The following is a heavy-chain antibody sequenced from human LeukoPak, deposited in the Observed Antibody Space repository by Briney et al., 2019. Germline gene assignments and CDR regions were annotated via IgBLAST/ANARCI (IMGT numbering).Heavy chain of an antibody. V-gene: IGHV1-8*03. CDR2: MNPNSGST. Sequence: ASVKVSCKASGYTFTSYDINWVRQATRQGLEWMGWMNPNSGSTGYAQKFQGRVTITRNTSISTAYMELSGLRSEDTAVYYCARGRSTGYSYYFEYWGQGTLVTVSS. CDR3: ARGRSTGYSYYFEY. J-gene: IGHJ4*02. D-gene: IGHD2-15*01. CDR1: GYTFTSYD.